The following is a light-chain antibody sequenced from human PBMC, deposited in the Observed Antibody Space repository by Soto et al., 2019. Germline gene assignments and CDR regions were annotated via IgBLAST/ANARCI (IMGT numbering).Light chain of an antibody. V-gene: IGKV3-20*01. CDR1: LRVNSY. CDR3: QQYGDSPVK. Sequence: IVAAMSPGALSLSPGGRATLSCRAGLRVNSYLTWYQQKPGQAPRLLISDASDRSTGIPDRFSGSGSGTDFTLTISRLVPDYFAVYYGQQYGDSPVKFGQGTKSDIK. CDR2: DAS. J-gene: IGKJ1*01.